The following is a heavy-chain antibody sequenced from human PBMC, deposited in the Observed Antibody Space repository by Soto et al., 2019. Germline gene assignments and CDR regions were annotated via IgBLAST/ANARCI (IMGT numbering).Heavy chain of an antibody. V-gene: IGHV3-23*01. CDR3: AKALWNWNSGHRYYYMDV. D-gene: IGHD1-7*01. CDR1: GFTFSSYA. J-gene: IGHJ6*03. Sequence: EVQLLESGGGLVQPGGSLRLSCAASGFTFSSYAMSWVRQAPGKGLEWVSAISGSGGSTYYVDSVKGRFTISRDNSKNTLYLQMNSLRAEDTAVYYCAKALWNWNSGHRYYYMDVWGKGTTVTVSS. CDR2: ISGSGGST.